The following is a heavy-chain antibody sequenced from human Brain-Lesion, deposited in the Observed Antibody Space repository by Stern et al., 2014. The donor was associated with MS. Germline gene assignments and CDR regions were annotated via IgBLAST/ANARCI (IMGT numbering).Heavy chain of an antibody. Sequence: EEQLVASGGGLVQPGGPLRLSCAASGFSFSTYAMSWVRQTPGKRLPCVPVISGRGGPTSYAASVKGRSPPYTDNSTNTLTLSQDRRRADDTAVYYCAKWPHHIAVAGTRYFQHWGQGTLVTVSS. CDR2: ISGRGGPT. J-gene: IGHJ1*01. CDR3: AKWPHHIAVAGTRYFQH. D-gene: IGHD6-19*01. CDR1: GFSFSTYA. V-gene: IGHV3-23*04.